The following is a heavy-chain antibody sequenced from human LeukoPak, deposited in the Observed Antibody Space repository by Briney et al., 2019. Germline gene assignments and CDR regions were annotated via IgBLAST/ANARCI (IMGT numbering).Heavy chain of an antibody. J-gene: IGHJ4*02. CDR1: GFTFSGYE. D-gene: IGHD2-15*01. Sequence: PGGSLRLSCVASGFTFSGYEMHWVRQAPGKGLEWVSYISSSGSTIHYADSVKGRFTMSRDNAKNSVFLQMNSLRAEDTAVYYCARVEGYCSGGSCDEGFDYWGQGTLVTVSS. V-gene: IGHV3-48*03. CDR3: ARVEGYCSGGSCDEGFDY. CDR2: ISSSGSTI.